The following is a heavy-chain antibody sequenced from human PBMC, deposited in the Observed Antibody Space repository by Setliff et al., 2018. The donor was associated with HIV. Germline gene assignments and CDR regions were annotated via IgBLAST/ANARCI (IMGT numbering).Heavy chain of an antibody. CDR2: ISGSGDST. J-gene: IGHJ4*02. V-gene: IGHV3-23*01. D-gene: IGHD3-22*01. CDR1: GFTFSYHA. CDR3: ARVRLYNSALDY. Sequence: HPGGSLRLSCAASGFTFSYHAMTWVRQAPGKGLEWVSGISGSGDSTYYAASVKGRFIISRDNSKDTLSLQMNTLRPEDTAVYYCARVRLYNSALDYWGQGTLVTVSS.